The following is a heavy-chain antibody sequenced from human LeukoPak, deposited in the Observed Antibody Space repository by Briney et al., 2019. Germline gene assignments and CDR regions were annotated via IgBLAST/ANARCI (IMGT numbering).Heavy chain of an antibody. Sequence: GGSLRLSCAASGFTFSSYAMSWVRQAPGKGLEWVSAISGSGGSKYYADSVKGRFTISRDNSKNTLYLQMNSLRAEDTAVYYCAKEQYYYDSSGYYSDAFDIWGQGTMVTVSS. CDR2: ISGSGGSK. CDR1: GFTFSSYA. CDR3: AKEQYYYDSSGYYSDAFDI. J-gene: IGHJ3*02. V-gene: IGHV3-23*01. D-gene: IGHD3-22*01.